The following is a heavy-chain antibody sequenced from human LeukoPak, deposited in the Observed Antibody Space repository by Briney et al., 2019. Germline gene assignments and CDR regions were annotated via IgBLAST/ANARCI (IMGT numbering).Heavy chain of an antibody. D-gene: IGHD6-19*01. Sequence: GGSLRLSCAVSGFSFSTYWMTWVRQAPGKGLEWVGNIKEDGSEKYYVDSVRGRFTISRDIAKNSLYLQMNSLRAEDTAVYYCARLTNGWYGAFDIWGQGTMVTVSS. CDR2: IKEDGSEK. J-gene: IGHJ3*02. CDR1: GFSFSTYW. V-gene: IGHV3-7*01. CDR3: ARLTNGWYGAFDI.